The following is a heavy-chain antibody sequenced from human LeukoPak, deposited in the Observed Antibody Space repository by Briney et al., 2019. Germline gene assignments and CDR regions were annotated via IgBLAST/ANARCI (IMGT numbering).Heavy chain of an antibody. Sequence: SETLSLTCAVYGGSFSGYYWSWIRQPPGKGLEWIGEINHSGSTNYNPSLKSRVTMSVDTSKNQFSLKLSSVTAADTAAYYCASLVWGIAAAFDYWGQGTLVTVSS. CDR2: INHSGST. CDR1: GGSFSGYY. J-gene: IGHJ4*02. D-gene: IGHD6-13*01. CDR3: ASLVWGIAAAFDY. V-gene: IGHV4-34*01.